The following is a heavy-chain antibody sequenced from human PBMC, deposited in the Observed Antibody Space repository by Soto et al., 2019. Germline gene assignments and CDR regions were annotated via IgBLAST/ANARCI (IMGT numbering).Heavy chain of an antibody. D-gene: IGHD3-3*01. CDR2: IYHSGST. V-gene: IGHV4-30-2*01. Sequence: QLQLRESGSGLVKPSQTLSLTCAVSGGSISNGTYSWSWIRQPPGKGLEWIGNIYHSGSTYYNSSLKSRVTISVDRSKNLFSLNLNSLTAADTAVYYCARVHNEFWGGYWKGTRSFDYWGQGTLVTVAS. CDR3: ARVHNEFWGGYWKGTRSFDY. CDR1: GGSISNGTYS. J-gene: IGHJ4*02.